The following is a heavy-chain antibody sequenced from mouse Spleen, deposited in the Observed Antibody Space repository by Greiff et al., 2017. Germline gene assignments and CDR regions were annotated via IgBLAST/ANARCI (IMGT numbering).Heavy chain of an antibody. CDR3: ARGAYYYGSSYVTLFDY. CDR1: GYTFTDYN. CDR2: INPNNGGT. D-gene: IGHD1-1*01. J-gene: IGHJ2*01. Sequence: EVQLQQSGPELVKPGASVKIPCKASGYTFTDYNMDWVKQSHGKSLEWIGDINPNNGGTIYNQKFKGKATLTVDKSSSTAYMELRSLTSEDTAVYYCARGAYYYGSSYVTLFDYWGQGTTLTVSS. V-gene: IGHV1-18*01.